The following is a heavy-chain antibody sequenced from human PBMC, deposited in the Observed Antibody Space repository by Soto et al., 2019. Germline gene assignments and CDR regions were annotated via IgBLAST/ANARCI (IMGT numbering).Heavy chain of an antibody. CDR3: ARIAAAGTLYYYGMDV. CDR1: GFTFSSYS. V-gene: IGHV3-21*01. D-gene: IGHD6-13*01. CDR2: ISSSSSYI. J-gene: IGHJ6*02. Sequence: GGSLRLSCAASGFTFSSYSMNWVRQAPGKGLEWVSSISSSSSYIYYADSVKGRFTISRDNAKNSLYLQMNSLRAEDTAVYYCARIAAAGTLYYYGMDVWGQGTTVTV.